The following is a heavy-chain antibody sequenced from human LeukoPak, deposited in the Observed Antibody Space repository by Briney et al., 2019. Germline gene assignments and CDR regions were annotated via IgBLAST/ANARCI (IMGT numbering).Heavy chain of an antibody. V-gene: IGHV4-30-2*01. Sequence: SQTLSLTCTVSGGSISSGGYYWSWIRQPPGKGLEWIGEINHSGSTNYNPSLKSRVTISVDTSKNQFSLKLSSVTAADTAVYYCARMGPSSSWYFPYYYYGMDVWGQGTTVTVSS. CDR2: INHSGST. D-gene: IGHD6-13*01. CDR1: GGSISSGGYY. CDR3: ARMGPSSSWYFPYYYYGMDV. J-gene: IGHJ6*02.